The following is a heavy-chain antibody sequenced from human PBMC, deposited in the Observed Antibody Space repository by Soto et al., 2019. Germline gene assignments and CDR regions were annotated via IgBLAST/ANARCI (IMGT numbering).Heavy chain of an antibody. CDR1: GFTFSNYA. Sequence: QPGGSLRLSCVASGFTFSNYAMHWVRRAPGKGLGWVAVISSDGSEKYYLDSVRDRFTISRDNSKNTLYLQMNNLRPEDTAMYYCANSWTTLTTGFDFWGQGALVTVSS. CDR3: ANSWTTLTTGFDF. V-gene: IGHV3-30*18. J-gene: IGHJ4*02. D-gene: IGHD4-17*01. CDR2: ISSDGSEK.